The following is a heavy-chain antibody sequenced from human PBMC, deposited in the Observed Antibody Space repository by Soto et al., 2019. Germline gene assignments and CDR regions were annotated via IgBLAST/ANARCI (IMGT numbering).Heavy chain of an antibody. D-gene: IGHD2-15*01. CDR2: IYYSGST. Sequence: QLQLQESGPGLVKPSETLSLTCTVSGGSISSSSYYWGWIRQPPGKGLEWIGSIYYSGSTYYNPSRKSRVTISVDTSKNQFSLRLSSVTAADTAVYYCARLGYCSGGSCYYYYYGMDVWGQGTTVTVAS. CDR1: GGSISSSSYY. J-gene: IGHJ6*02. V-gene: IGHV4-39*01. CDR3: ARLGYCSGGSCYYYYYGMDV.